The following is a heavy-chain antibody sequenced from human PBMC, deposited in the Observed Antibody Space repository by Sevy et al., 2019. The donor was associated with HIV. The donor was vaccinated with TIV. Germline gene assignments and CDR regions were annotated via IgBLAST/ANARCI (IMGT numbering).Heavy chain of an antibody. CDR2: IYYSGST. J-gene: IGHJ5*02. Sequence: SETLSLTCTVSGGSISSYYWSWIRQPPGKGLEWIGYIYYSGSTNYNPSLKSRVTISVDTSKNQFSLKLSSVTAADTAVYYCARDLDYYDSSGLIDGGWFDPWGQGTLVTVSS. V-gene: IGHV4-59*01. CDR3: ARDLDYYDSSGLIDGGWFDP. D-gene: IGHD3-22*01. CDR1: GGSISSYY.